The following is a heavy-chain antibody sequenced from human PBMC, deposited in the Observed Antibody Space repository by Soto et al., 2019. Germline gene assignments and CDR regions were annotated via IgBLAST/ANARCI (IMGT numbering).Heavy chain of an antibody. J-gene: IGHJ6*02. CDR2: INSDGSST. Sequence: GGSLRLSCAASGLTFSSSWMHWVRQAPGKGLVWVSRINSDGSSTSYADSVKGRFTISRDNAKNTLYLQMNSLRAEDTAVYYRARGNSGSYRSMDYYYGMDVWGQGTTVTVSS. V-gene: IGHV3-74*01. D-gene: IGHD1-26*01. CDR3: ARGNSGSYRSMDYYYGMDV. CDR1: GLTFSSSW.